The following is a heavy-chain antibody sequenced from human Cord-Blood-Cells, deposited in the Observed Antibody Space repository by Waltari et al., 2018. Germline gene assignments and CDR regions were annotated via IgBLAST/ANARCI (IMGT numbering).Heavy chain of an antibody. Sequence: QVQLQASGPGLVKPSETLSLTCTVSGGSISSYYWSWIRQPAGKGLEWIGRIHTSGSNNYHPSLKSRDTMKGDTSKNQFSLKLSSGTAAYTAVYYCARARDSSGWYSDAFDIWGQGTMVTVSS. D-gene: IGHD6-19*01. J-gene: IGHJ3*02. V-gene: IGHV4-4*07. CDR3: ARARDSSGWYSDAFDI. CDR1: GGSISSYY. CDR2: IHTSGSN.